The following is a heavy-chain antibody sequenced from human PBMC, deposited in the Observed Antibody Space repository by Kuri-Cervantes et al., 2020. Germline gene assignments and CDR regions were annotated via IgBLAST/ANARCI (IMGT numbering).Heavy chain of an antibody. V-gene: IGHV4-34*01. CDR2: INHSGST. Sequence: SQTLSLTCAVYGGSFSGYYWSWIRQPPGKGLEWIGEINHSGSTNYNPSLKSRVTISVDTSKNQFSLKLSSVTAADTAVYYCARESLNSGSRALDYWGQGTLVTVSS. D-gene: IGHD1-26*01. J-gene: IGHJ4*02. CDR3: ARESLNSGSRALDY. CDR1: GGSFSGYY.